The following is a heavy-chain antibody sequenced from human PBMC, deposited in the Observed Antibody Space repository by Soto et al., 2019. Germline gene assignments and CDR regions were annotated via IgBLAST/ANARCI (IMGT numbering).Heavy chain of an antibody. V-gene: IGHV4-34*10. Sequence: SETLSLTCAVYGGSFSGYYWSWIRQPPGKGLEWIGEINHSGSTSYNPSLKSRVTISVDTLYLQMNSLRAEDTAVYYCAKYTAPYCKYYCMDVWGKGTTVTSP. CDR2: INHSGST. D-gene: IGHD2-15*01. CDR1: GGSFSGYY. CDR3: AKYTAPYCKYYCMDV. J-gene: IGHJ6*03.